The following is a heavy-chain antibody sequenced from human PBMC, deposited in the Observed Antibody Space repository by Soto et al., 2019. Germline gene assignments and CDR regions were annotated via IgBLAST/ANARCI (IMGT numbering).Heavy chain of an antibody. CDR1: GGSISSSGYY. Sequence: PSETLSLTCTVSGGSISSSGYYWGWIRQPPEKGLEWIGSIYYTGSTYYNPSLKSRVTISVDTSKNQFSLKLSSVTAADTAVYYCARHKEGAVAGTEWFDPWGQGTLVTVSS. V-gene: IGHV4-39*01. D-gene: IGHD6-19*01. CDR2: IYYTGST. CDR3: ARHKEGAVAGTEWFDP. J-gene: IGHJ5*02.